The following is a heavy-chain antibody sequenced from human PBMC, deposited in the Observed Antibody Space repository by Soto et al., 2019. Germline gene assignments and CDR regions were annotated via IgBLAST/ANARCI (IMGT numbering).Heavy chain of an antibody. V-gene: IGHV3-23*04. CDR1: GFTFSNFA. CDR2: ISGSTGTT. CDR3: AKDTSSSPYYMDV. Sequence: EVQVVESGGGSVQPGGSLRLSCAASGFTFSNFAMSWVRHAPGKWLEWVSEISGSTGTTYYADSVKGRFIISRDNSKNTLHLQMNSLRAEDTAVYYCAKDTSSSPYYMDVWGKGTTVTVSS. J-gene: IGHJ6*03. D-gene: IGHD2-2*01.